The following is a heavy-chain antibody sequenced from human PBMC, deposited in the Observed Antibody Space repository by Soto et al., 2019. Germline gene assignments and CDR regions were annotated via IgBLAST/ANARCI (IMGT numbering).Heavy chain of an antibody. CDR3: VRAAGYSGYDYVYYYGMDV. J-gene: IGHJ6*02. CDR2: VWYDGRNK. Sequence: QVQLVESGGGVVQPGRSLRLSCAASGFTFNNYGMHWVRQVPGKGLEWVALVWYDGRNKYYVDSVKGRFTISRDNSKNTLYLEMNSLRDEDTAVYYCVRAAGYSGYDYVYYYGMDVWGQGTTVTVS. V-gene: IGHV3-33*01. D-gene: IGHD5-12*01. CDR1: GFTFNNYG.